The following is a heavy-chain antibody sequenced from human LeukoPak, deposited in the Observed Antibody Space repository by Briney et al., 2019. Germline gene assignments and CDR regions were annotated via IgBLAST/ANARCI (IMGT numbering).Heavy chain of an antibody. CDR1: GGSFSGYY. Sequence: SETLSLTCAVYGGSFSGYYWSWIRQPPGPALELIGEINHSGSTNYNPSLKSRVTISVDTSKNQFSLKLSSVTAADTAVYYCARGLYYYDSSALDYWGQGTLVTVSS. CDR2: INHSGST. V-gene: IGHV4-34*01. D-gene: IGHD3-22*01. J-gene: IGHJ4*02. CDR3: ARGLYYYDSSALDY.